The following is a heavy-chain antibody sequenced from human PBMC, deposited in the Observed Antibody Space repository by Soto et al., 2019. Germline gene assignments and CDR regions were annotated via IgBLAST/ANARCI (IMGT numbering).Heavy chain of an antibody. CDR2: ISGGGSNT. CDR1: GFPFSSYV. V-gene: IGHV3-23*01. J-gene: IGHJ4*02. Sequence: EVQLLESGGGLVQSGGSLRLSCAASGFPFSSYVMSWVRQAPGKGLEWVSGISGGGSNTFYADSVKGRFTISRDNSKNNLLLQMNSLGAEDTAVYYCAKDSNKYSSSLRGRYFDYWGQGIGVTVSS. CDR3: AKDSNKYSSSLRGRYFDY. D-gene: IGHD4-4*01.